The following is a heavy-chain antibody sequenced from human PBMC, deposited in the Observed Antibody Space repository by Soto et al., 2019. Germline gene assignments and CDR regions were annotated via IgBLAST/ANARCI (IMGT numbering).Heavy chain of an antibody. J-gene: IGHJ4*02. Sequence: ASVKVSCKASGGTFSSYAISWVRQAPGQGLEWMGRFIPTSGTTNYAQKFQGRVTLTMDTSTRTVYMELSSLRFDDTAVYYCARDLAAGDYWGQGTLVTVSS. CDR2: FIPTSGTT. D-gene: IGHD6-13*01. CDR3: ARDLAAGDY. CDR1: GGTFSSYA. V-gene: IGHV1-69*04.